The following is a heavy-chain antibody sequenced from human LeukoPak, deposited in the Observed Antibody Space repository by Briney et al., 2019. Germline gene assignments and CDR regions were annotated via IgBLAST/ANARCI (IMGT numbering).Heavy chain of an antibody. J-gene: IGHJ4*02. CDR2: IYYSGCT. CDR1: DDSISTYY. Sequence: SETLSLTCTVSDDSISTYYWGWIRQPPGKGLEWIGNIYYSGCTYYNPSLKSRVTISVDTSKNQFSLKLSSVTAADTAVYYCACITMVRGVPYYFDYWGQGTLVTVSS. D-gene: IGHD3-10*01. CDR3: ACITMVRGVPYYFDY. V-gene: IGHV4-39*01.